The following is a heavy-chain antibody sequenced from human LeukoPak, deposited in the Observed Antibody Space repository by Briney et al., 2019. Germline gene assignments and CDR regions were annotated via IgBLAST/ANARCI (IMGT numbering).Heavy chain of an antibody. CDR1: GFTFGSCW. Sequence: GGSLRLSCAASGFTFGSCWMNWVRQAPGKGLEWVSAISGSGGSTYYADSVKGRFTISRDNSKNTLYLQMNSLRAEDTAVYYCAKDSLGSSSKNWFDPWGQGTLVTVSS. D-gene: IGHD6-13*01. V-gene: IGHV3-23*01. CDR2: ISGSGGST. CDR3: AKDSLGSSSKNWFDP. J-gene: IGHJ5*02.